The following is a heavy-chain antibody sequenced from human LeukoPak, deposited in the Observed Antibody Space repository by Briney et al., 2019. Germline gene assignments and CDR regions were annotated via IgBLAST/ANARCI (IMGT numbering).Heavy chain of an antibody. CDR1: GFTFSIYA. V-gene: IGHV3-23*01. CDR3: AKEAYYDGTGYFDF. CDR2: ISGSGGTA. D-gene: IGHD3-22*01. J-gene: IGHJ4*02. Sequence: PGGSLRLSCAASGFTFSIYAMSWVRQAPGKGLEWVSAISGSGGTAYYADSVKGRFTISRDNFKNTLYLQMNSLRAEDTAVYYCAKEAYYDGTGYFDFWGQGTLVTVSS.